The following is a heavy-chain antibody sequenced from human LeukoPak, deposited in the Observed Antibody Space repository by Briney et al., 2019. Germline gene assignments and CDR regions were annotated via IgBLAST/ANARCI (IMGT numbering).Heavy chain of an antibody. V-gene: IGHV3-23*01. J-gene: IGHJ4*02. CDR1: GFTLSSYA. Sequence: GESLKLSCAASGFTLSSYAMNWVRQAPGKGLEWISAISSSGGGSAIFYADSVKGRFTISRDNSKNTLYLQMNSLSGEDMSVYYCARKSLAARGMDYWGQGSLVTVSS. CDR3: ARKSLAARGMDY. CDR2: ISSSGGGSAI. D-gene: IGHD6-6*01.